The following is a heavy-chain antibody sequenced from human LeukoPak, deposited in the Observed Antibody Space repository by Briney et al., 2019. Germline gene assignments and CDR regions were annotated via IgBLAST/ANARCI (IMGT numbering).Heavy chain of an antibody. CDR1: GYTFTSYY. Sequence: ASVKVSCKASGYTFTSYYMHWVRQAPGQGLEWMGIINPSGGSTSYAQKFQGRVTMTRDTSTSTVYMELSSLRSEDTAVYYSARDGGFTMIVLIFDYWGQGTLVTVSS. V-gene: IGHV1-46*03. CDR3: ARDGGFTMIVLIFDY. CDR2: INPSGGST. J-gene: IGHJ4*02. D-gene: IGHD3-22*01.